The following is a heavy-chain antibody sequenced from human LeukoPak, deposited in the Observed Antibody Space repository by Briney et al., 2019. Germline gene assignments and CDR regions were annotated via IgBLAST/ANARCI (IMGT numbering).Heavy chain of an antibody. CDR3: VKLKTPGLVAKGHQYYFDY. CDR1: GFTFSSYA. V-gene: IGHV3-23*01. CDR2: IRGSGGST. Sequence: PGGSLRLSCAASGFTFSSYAMSWVRQAPGKGLNWVPPIRGSGGSTYYADSVKGRFTISRDNSKNTLYLQMNSLRAEDTAVYYCVKLKTPGLVAKGHQYYFDYWGQGTLVTVSS. D-gene: IGHD2-15*01. J-gene: IGHJ4*02.